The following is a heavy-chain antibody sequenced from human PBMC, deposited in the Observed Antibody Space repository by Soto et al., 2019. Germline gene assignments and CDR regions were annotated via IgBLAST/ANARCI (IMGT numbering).Heavy chain of an antibody. J-gene: IGHJ4*02. V-gene: IGHV3-23*01. D-gene: IGHD3-3*01. CDR1: GFTFSSYA. Sequence: GGSLRLSCAASGFTFSSYAMNWVRQAPGKGLEWVSGISDSGGSTYYADSVKGRFTISRDNSKDTLYLQVNSLRAEDTAVYYCAKAPGTYDFPHYFDYWGQGTLVTVSS. CDR3: AKAPGTYDFPHYFDY. CDR2: ISDSGGST.